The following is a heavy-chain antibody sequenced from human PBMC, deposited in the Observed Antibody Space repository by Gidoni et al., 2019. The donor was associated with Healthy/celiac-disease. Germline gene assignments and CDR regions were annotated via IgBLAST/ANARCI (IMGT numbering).Heavy chain of an antibody. D-gene: IGHD3-10*01. J-gene: IGHJ4*02. Sequence: EVQLLESGGGLVQPGGSLRLSCAASGFTFSSYAMSWVRQAPGKGLEWVSAISGSGGSTYYADSVKGRFTISRDNSKNTLYLQMNSLRAEDTAVYYCAKGLLITMVRGVSGAGYWGQGTLVTVSS. CDR1: GFTFSSYA. CDR2: ISGSGGST. CDR3: AKGLLITMVRGVSGAGY. V-gene: IGHV3-23*01.